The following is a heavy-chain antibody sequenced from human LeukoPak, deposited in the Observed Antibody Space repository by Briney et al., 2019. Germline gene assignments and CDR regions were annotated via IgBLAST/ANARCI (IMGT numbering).Heavy chain of an antibody. D-gene: IGHD6-6*01. CDR3: AKNIAAQRYFDF. J-gene: IGHJ4*02. CDR2: ISYDGSNK. Sequence: GGSLRLSCAASGFTFSSYSMNWVRQAPGKGLEWVAVISYDGSNKYYADSVRGRFAISRDNSKKTVYLQMNSLRAEDTAVYYCAKNIAAQRYFDFWGQGTLVTVSS. V-gene: IGHV3-30*18. CDR1: GFTFSSYS.